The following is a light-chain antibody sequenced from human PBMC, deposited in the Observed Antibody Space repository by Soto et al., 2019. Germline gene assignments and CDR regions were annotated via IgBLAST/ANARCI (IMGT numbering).Light chain of an antibody. J-gene: IGKJ3*01. V-gene: IGKV3-15*01. Sequence: EIMMTQSPVTLSVSPGERATLSCRASQSVNSNLAWYQQKPGQAPRLLIYGASTRATGIPASFIGNGSGTEFTLTASSLQPEDFAVYYCQQYNNWPVTFGPGNKVDIK. CDR3: QQYNNWPVT. CDR1: QSVNSN. CDR2: GAS.